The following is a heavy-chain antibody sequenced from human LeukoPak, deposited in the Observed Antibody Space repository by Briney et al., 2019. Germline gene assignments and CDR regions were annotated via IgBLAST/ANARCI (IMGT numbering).Heavy chain of an antibody. D-gene: IGHD3-22*01. Sequence: GGSLRLSCAASGFTFDYYWMHWVRQAPGKGLMWVSRINTDGGNTHYADSVKGRFTISRDNAKNTLYLQMNGLRAEDTAVYYCVVWGEDRSGHRFDFWGQGTLVTVSS. V-gene: IGHV3-74*01. CDR1: GFTFDYYW. J-gene: IGHJ4*02. CDR2: INTDGGNT. CDR3: VVWGEDRSGHRFDF.